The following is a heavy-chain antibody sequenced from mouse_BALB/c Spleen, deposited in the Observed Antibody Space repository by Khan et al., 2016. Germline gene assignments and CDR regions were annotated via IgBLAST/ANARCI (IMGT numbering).Heavy chain of an antibody. CDR3: ETGITTVIGTRRDY. Sequence: QIQLVQSGPELKKPGETVKISCKASGYTFTNFGINWVRQAPGKGLEWMDWINTNTGETTYADDFKGRFAFSLETSARTAYLQINNLKNEDTATSYCETGITTVIGTRRDYWGQGTTVTVSS. D-gene: IGHD1-1*01. CDR2: INTNTGET. CDR1: GYTFTNFG. V-gene: IGHV9-3-1*01. J-gene: IGHJ2*01.